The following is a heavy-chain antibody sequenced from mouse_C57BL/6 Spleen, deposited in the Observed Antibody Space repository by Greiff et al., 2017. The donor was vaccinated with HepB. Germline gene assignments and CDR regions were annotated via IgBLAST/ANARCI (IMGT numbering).Heavy chain of an antibody. CDR3: ARFIGDSMDAMDY. Sequence: VQLQQPGAELVMPGASVKLSCKASGYTFTSYWMHWVKQRPGQGLEWIGEIDPSDSYTNYNQKFKGKSTLTVDKSSSTAYMQLSSLTSEDSAVYYCARFIGDSMDAMDYWGQGTSVTVSS. CDR1: GYTFTSYW. V-gene: IGHV1-69*01. D-gene: IGHD2-10*02. CDR2: IDPSDSYT. J-gene: IGHJ4*01.